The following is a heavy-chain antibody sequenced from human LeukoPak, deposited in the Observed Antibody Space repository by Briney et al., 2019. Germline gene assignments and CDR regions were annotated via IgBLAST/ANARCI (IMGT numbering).Heavy chain of an antibody. CDR1: GGSISSGSYY. J-gene: IGHJ5*02. CDR2: IYSSGST. CDR3: ARVSGYRPNWFDP. Sequence: SETLSLTCTVSGGSISSGSYYWSWTLQPAGKGLEWIGRIYSSGSTNYNPSLKSRVTISVDTSKNQFSLNLGVVTAADTAVYYCARVSGYRPNWFDPWGQGTLVIVSS. D-gene: IGHD3-3*01. V-gene: IGHV4-61*02.